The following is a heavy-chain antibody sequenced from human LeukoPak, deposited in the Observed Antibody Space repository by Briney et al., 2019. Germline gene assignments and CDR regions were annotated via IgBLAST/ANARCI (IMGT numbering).Heavy chain of an antibody. Sequence: PSETLSLTCTVSGGSIRSYYWSWIRQPPGKGLEWIGYIYYSGSTNYNPSLKSRVTISLDTSKNQFSLKLSSMTAADTAVYYCARHSNWNYDYWGQGTLVTVSS. J-gene: IGHJ4*02. D-gene: IGHD1-7*01. V-gene: IGHV4-59*08. CDR1: GGSIRSYY. CDR3: ARHSNWNYDY. CDR2: IYYSGST.